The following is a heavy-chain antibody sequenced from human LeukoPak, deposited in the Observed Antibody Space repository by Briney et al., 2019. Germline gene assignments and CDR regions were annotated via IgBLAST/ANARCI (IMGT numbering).Heavy chain of an antibody. CDR1: GFTFSSNG. V-gene: IGHV3-33*01. CDR3: ARGRTQAYGSGTYSDY. J-gene: IGHJ4*02. D-gene: IGHD3-10*01. Sequence: GGSLRLSCAASGFTFSSNGMHWVRQAPGKGLEWVAVIWYDGSNKYYADSVKGRFTISRDNSKNTLSLQMNSLRAEDTAVYYCARGRTQAYGSGTYSDYWGQGTLVTVSS. CDR2: IWYDGSNK.